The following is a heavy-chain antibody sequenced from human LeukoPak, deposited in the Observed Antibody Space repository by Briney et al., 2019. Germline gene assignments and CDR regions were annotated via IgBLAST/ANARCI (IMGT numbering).Heavy chain of an antibody. CDR2: IKQDGREK. CDR3: ARGKTTVTPGYFDC. Sequence: GGSLRLSCAASGFTFSSYAMSWVRQAPGKGLEWVANIKQDGREKYYVDSVKGRFTISRDNANTSLYLQMNSLRPEDTAVYYCARGKTTVTPGYFDCWGQGTLVTVSS. D-gene: IGHD4-17*01. V-gene: IGHV3-7*03. J-gene: IGHJ4*02. CDR1: GFTFSSYA.